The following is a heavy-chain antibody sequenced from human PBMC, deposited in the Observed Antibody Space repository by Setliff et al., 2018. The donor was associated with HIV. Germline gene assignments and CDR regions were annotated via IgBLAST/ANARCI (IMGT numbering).Heavy chain of an antibody. V-gene: IGHV4-38-2*02. Sequence: PSETLSLTCTVSGYFISSSYYWGWIRQSPGKGLEWIGNFYHSGSTYYNPSLKSRVTISATSKNQFSLKLSSVTASDTAVYYCARASSDSSGWGYYFDYWGQGTLVTVSS. CDR1: GYFISSSYY. J-gene: IGHJ4*02. CDR2: FYHSGST. D-gene: IGHD3-22*01. CDR3: ARASSDSSGWGYYFDY.